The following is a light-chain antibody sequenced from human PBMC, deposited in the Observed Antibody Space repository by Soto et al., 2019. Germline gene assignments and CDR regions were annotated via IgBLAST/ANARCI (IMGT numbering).Light chain of an antibody. J-gene: IGKJ1*01. CDR1: QSVSSK. V-gene: IGKV3-15*01. Sequence: EIVMTQSPATLSLSPGQRATLSCRASQSVSSKLAWYQQRPGQAPRLLIYSASTRATGIPARFSGSGSGTEFTLTISSLQSEDFAVYYCQQYNNWPVFGQGTKVDIK. CDR2: SAS. CDR3: QQYNNWPV.